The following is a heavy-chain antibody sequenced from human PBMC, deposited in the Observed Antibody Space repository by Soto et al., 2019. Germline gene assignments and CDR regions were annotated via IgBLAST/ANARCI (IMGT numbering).Heavy chain of an antibody. J-gene: IGHJ4*02. CDR2: ISYDGSNK. CDR1: GFPFSSYG. D-gene: IGHD5-12*01. CDR3: AKVYGDGYKLDY. V-gene: IGHV3-30*18. Sequence: PGGSLRLSCAASGFPFSSYGMHWVRPAPGKGLEWVAVISYDGSNKYYADSVKGRFTISRDNSKNTLYLQMNSLRAEDTAVYYCAKVYGDGYKLDYWGQGTLVTVSS.